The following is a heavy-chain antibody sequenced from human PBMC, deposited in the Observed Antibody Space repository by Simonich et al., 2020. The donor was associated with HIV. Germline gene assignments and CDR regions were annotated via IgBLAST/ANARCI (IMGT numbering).Heavy chain of an antibody. V-gene: IGHV4-38-2*02. J-gene: IGHJ4*02. D-gene: IGHD2-15*01. CDR1: GYSISRGYF. Sequence: QVQLQESGPGLVKLSETLSLICNVSGYSISRGYFWGWIRKPPGQGLEWIGSSYCRGTTYYTPSLKSRITISVDTSKNQFSLKMTSVTAADTALYYCARAHQNILFDNWGLGTLVTVSS. CDR3: ARAHQNILFDN. CDR2: SYCRGTT.